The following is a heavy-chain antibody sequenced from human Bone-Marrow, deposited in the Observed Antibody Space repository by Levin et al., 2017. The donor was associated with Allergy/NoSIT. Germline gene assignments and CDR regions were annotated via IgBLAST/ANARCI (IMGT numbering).Heavy chain of an antibody. CDR1: GGSISSSSYY. D-gene: IGHD3-3*01. CDR3: ARHRRTIFGVGPAGIAGMDV. J-gene: IGHJ6*02. Sequence: SETLSLTCTVSGGSISSSSYYWGWIRQPPGKGLEWIGSIYYSGSTYYNPSLKSRVTISVDTSKNQFSLKLSSVTAADTAVYYCARHRRTIFGVGPAGIAGMDVWGQGTTVTVSS. V-gene: IGHV4-39*01. CDR2: IYYSGST.